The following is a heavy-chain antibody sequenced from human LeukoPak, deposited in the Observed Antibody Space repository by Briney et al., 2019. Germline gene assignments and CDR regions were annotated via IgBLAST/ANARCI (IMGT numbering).Heavy chain of an antibody. Sequence: LSLTCTVSGYSISSGYYWGWIRQPPGKGLEWVAVISYDGSNKYYADSVKGRFTISRDNSKNTLYLHMNSLRAEDTAVYYCARDKGASDYWGQGTLVTVSS. J-gene: IGHJ4*02. D-gene: IGHD1-26*01. CDR2: ISYDGSNK. CDR1: GYSISSGY. CDR3: ARDKGASDY. V-gene: IGHV3-30*03.